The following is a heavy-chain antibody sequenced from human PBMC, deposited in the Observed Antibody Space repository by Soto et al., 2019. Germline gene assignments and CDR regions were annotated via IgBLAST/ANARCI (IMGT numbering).Heavy chain of an antibody. CDR3: ARDVDNGIHYYVH. J-gene: IGHJ4*02. D-gene: IGHD3-16*01. V-gene: IGHV3-21*04. CDR2: ISRDGKYI. CDR1: GFIFNRYS. Sequence: GVLRLSCAASGFIFNRYSMNWVRQAPGKGLEWVTSISRDGKYIYYADSIKGRFTVSRDNAKGFLYLQMNSLRDEDTAVYYCARDVDNGIHYYVHWGQGTLVTVFS.